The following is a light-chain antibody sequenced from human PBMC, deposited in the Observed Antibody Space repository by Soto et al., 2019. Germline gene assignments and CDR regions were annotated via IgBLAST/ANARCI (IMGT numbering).Light chain of an antibody. CDR1: SSNIGSNT. CDR2: SNN. Sequence: QSALTQPPSASGTPGQRVTISCSGSSSNIGSNTVNWYQQLPGTAPKLLIYSNNQRPSGVPGRLSGSKSGTSASLAISGPXXXXXADYYCAAWDDSLNGHVVFGGGTKLTVL. V-gene: IGLV1-44*01. CDR3: AAWDDSLNGHVV. J-gene: IGLJ2*01.